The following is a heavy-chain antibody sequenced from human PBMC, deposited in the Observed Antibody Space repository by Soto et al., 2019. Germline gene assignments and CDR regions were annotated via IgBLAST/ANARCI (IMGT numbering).Heavy chain of an antibody. D-gene: IGHD3-10*01. V-gene: IGHV5-51*01. Sequence: PGESLKISYKGSGYSFTSYWIGWVRQMPGKGLEWMGIIYPGDSDTRYSPSFQGQVTISADKSISTAYLQWSSLKASDTAMYYCARDVNTYYYGSGSYYPSWFDPWGQGTLVTVSS. CDR3: ARDVNTYYYGSGSYYPSWFDP. CDR1: GYSFTSYW. J-gene: IGHJ5*02. CDR2: IYPGDSDT.